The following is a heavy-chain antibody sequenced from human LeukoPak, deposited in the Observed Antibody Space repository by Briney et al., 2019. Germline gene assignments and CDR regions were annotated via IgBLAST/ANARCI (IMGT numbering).Heavy chain of an antibody. Sequence: PGGSLRLSCVVSGFSFSSYAMHWVRQAPGKGLEWVAVISHDGINKYYADSVKGRFTISRDISKNTLYVQMNSLRGEDTAVYYCARDRRECSSGWYFDQWGQGILVTVSS. CDR2: ISHDGINK. CDR3: ARDRRECSSGWYFDQ. D-gene: IGHD6-19*01. V-gene: IGHV3-30*04. J-gene: IGHJ4*02. CDR1: GFSFSSYA.